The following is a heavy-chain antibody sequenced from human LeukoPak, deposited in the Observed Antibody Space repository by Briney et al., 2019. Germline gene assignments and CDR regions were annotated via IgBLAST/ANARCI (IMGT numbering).Heavy chain of an antibody. CDR2: INHSGST. J-gene: IGHJ4*02. V-gene: IGHV4-34*01. CDR1: GGSFSDYY. Sequence: SETLSLTCAVYGGSFSDYYWSWIRQPPGKGLEWIGEINHSGSTNYNPSLKSRVTISVDTSKNQFSLKLSSGTAADTAVYYCVGGYSYGPYYFDYWGQGTLVTVSS. CDR3: VGGYSYGPYYFDY. D-gene: IGHD5-18*01.